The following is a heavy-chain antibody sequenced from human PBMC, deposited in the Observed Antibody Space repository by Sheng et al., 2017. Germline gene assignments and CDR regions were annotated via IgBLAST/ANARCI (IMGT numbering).Heavy chain of an antibody. CDR3: AKSPGAERGYYFDY. CDR2: ISGSGSST. V-gene: IGHV3-23*01. D-gene: IGHD3-10*01. J-gene: IGHJ4*02. CDR1: GFTFSKYA. Sequence: EVQVLESGGGLVQPGGSLRLSCAASGFTFSKYAMTWVRQAPGKGLEWVSGISGSGSSTYYGDSVKGRFTISRDNSKNTLYVQMSSLRAEDTALYYCAKSPGAERGYYFDYWGRGTLGHRL.